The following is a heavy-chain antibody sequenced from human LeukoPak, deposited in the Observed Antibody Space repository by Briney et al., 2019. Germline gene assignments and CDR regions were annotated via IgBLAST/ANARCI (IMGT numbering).Heavy chain of an antibody. Sequence: ASVKVSCKASGYTFTSYYMHWVRQAPGQGLEWMGITNPSGGSTSYAQKFQGRVTMTRDTSTSTVYMELSSLRSEDTAVYYCARDGGSSGNGAYYMDVWGKGTTVTVSS. CDR1: GYTFTSYY. D-gene: IGHD2-15*01. J-gene: IGHJ6*03. CDR3: ARDGGSSGNGAYYMDV. V-gene: IGHV1-46*01. CDR2: TNPSGGST.